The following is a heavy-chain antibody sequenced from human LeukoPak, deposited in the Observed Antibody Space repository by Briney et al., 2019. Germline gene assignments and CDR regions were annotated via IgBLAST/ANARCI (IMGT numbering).Heavy chain of an antibody. J-gene: IGHJ4*02. CDR2: IYYSGST. CDR3: ARYELISTYFDY. V-gene: IGHV4-30-4*01. CDR1: GGSISSGDYY. D-gene: IGHD1-26*01. Sequence: PSETPSLTCTVSGGSISSGDYYWGWIRQPPGKGLEWIGYIYYSGSTYYNPSLKSRVTISVDTSKNQFSLKLSSVTAADTAVYYCARYELISTYFDYWGQGTLVTVSS.